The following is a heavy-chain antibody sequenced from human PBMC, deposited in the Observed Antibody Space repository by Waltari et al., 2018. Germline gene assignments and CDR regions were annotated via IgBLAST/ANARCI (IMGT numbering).Heavy chain of an antibody. J-gene: IGHJ6*02. CDR1: GYTFTSYD. CDR3: ARPRGAGRGYGMDV. Sequence: QGQLVQSGAAVKKAGASVNVSCKASGYTFTSYDLSWVRQAPGHGFEWMGWISAYNANTNKAQKLQGRVTMTTDTSTSTAYMELRSLRSDDTDVYYCARPRGAGRGYGMDVWGQGTTVTVSS. D-gene: IGHD1-26*01. CDR2: ISAYNANT. V-gene: IGHV1-18*01.